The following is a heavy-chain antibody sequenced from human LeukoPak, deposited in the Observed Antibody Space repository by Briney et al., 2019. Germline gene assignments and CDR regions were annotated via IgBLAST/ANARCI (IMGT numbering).Heavy chain of an antibody. V-gene: IGHV1-46*01. CDR1: GYIFTTYY. J-gene: IGHJ4*02. D-gene: IGHD1-1*01. Sequence: ASVKVSCRASGYIFTTYYMHWLRQAPGQGPEWMGIINPRGGSTDYAQKFQGRVTMTSDTSTSTVYMELKSLRSEDTAVYFCARVGTTGATADNWGQGTLVTVSS. CDR3: ARVGTTGATADN. CDR2: INPRGGST.